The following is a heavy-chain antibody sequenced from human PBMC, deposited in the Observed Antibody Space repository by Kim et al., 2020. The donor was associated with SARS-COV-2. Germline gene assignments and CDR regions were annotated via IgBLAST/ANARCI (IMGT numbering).Heavy chain of an antibody. CDR2: ISGSGGST. CDR3: AKTHSSGWGQRFDP. D-gene: IGHD6-19*01. J-gene: IGHJ5*02. V-gene: IGHV3-23*01. CDR1: GFTFSSYA. Sequence: GGSLRLSCAASGFTFSSYAMSWVRQAPGKGLEWVSAISGSGGSTYYADSVKGRFTISRDNSKNTLYLQMNSLRAEGTAVYYCAKTHSSGWGQRFDPWGQGTLVAVSS.